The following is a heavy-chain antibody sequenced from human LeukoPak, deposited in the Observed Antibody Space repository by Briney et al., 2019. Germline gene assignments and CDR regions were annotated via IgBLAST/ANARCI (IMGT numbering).Heavy chain of an antibody. J-gene: IGHJ4*02. CDR2: IIPIFGTA. CDR3: ARDPVAGTNVY. CDR1: GGTXSSYA. Sequence: SSVKVSCKASGGTXSSYAISWVRQAPGQGLDWMGGIIPIFGTANYAQKFRGRVTITADESTSTAYMELSSLRSEDTAVYYCARDPVAGTNVYWGQGTLVTVSS. V-gene: IGHV1-69*01. D-gene: IGHD6-19*01.